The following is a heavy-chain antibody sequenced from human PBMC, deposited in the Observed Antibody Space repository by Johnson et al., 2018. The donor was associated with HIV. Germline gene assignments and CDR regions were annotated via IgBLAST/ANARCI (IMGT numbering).Heavy chain of an antibody. V-gene: IGHV3-20*04. D-gene: IGHD1-26*01. CDR3: ARERGSGSYYSAFDI. CDR2: INWNGGST. CDR1: GFTFDDYG. J-gene: IGHJ3*02. Sequence: VQLVESGGGVVRPGGSLRLSCAASGFTFDDYGMSWVRQAPGKGLEWVAGINWNGGSTGYAGSVKGRFTISRDNAKNSLYLQMNSLRAEDTALYYCARERGSGSYYSAFDIWGQGTMVTVSS.